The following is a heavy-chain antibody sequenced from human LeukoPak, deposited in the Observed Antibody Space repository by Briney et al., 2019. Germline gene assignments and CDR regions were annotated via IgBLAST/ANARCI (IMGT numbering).Heavy chain of an antibody. V-gene: IGHV4-39*07. CDR1: GGSVSDYRSY. Sequence: SETLSLTCTVSGGSVSDYRSYWPWIRQPPGKGLEWVGSVYHNGDTYYNPALKSRVTISVDTSKNQFSLKLTSVTAADTAVYYCARGFRYFDYWGQRTLVTVSS. CDR2: VYHNGDT. CDR3: ARGFRYFDY. D-gene: IGHD3-3*01. J-gene: IGHJ4*02.